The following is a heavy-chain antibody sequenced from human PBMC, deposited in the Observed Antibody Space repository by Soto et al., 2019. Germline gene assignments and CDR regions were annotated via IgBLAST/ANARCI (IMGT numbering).Heavy chain of an antibody. CDR1: GKSFTGYW. CDR2: IDPSDSYT. D-gene: IGHD4-4*01. J-gene: IGHJ4*02. CDR3: ARHDYSKNGPFDY. Sequence: ESLTSAGTCSGKSFTGYWITLVRQMPGKGLEWMGSIDPSDSYTNYSPSFQGHVTISADKSISTAYLQWSSLKASDTAMYYCARHDYSKNGPFDYWGQGTLVTVYS. V-gene: IGHV5-10-1*01.